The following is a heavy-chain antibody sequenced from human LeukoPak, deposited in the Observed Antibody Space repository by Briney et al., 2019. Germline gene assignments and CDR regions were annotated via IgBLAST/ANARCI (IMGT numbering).Heavy chain of an antibody. CDR3: ARDGLGDAFDI. Sequence: ASVKVSCKASGYTFTGYYMHWVRQAPGQGLEWMGIINPSGGSTSYAQKFQGRVTMTRDTSTSTVYMELSSLRSEDTAVYYCARDGLGDAFDIWGQGTMVTVPS. J-gene: IGHJ3*02. CDR1: GYTFTGYY. D-gene: IGHD2-2*03. V-gene: IGHV1-46*01. CDR2: INPSGGST.